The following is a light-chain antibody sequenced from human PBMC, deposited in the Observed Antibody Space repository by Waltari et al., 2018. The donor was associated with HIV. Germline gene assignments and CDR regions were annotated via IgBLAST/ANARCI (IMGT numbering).Light chain of an antibody. Sequence: SYVLTQPPSVSVAPGQTASITCGGNTIRSKSVHWYQQKPGQAPAVVVSDDYARPSGIPERFSGSNSDNTATLTINRVEDGDEADYYCQVWDSNNGHQGVFGGGTKLTVL. CDR3: QVWDSNNGHQGV. CDR1: TIRSKS. V-gene: IGLV3-21*02. CDR2: DDY. J-gene: IGLJ3*02.